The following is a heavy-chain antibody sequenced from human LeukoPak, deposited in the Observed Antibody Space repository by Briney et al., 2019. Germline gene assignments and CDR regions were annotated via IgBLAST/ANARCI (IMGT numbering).Heavy chain of an antibody. V-gene: IGHV3-30*02. D-gene: IGHD6-13*01. CDR2: IRYDGSNK. CDR3: ANRHSSSWYQFDY. CDR1: GFTFSSYG. Sequence: PGGSLRLSCAASGFTFSSYGMHWVRQAPGKGLEWVAFIRYDGSNKYYADSVKGRFTISRDNPKNTLYLQMNSLRAEDTAVYYCANRHSSSWYQFDYWGQGTLVTVSS. J-gene: IGHJ4*02.